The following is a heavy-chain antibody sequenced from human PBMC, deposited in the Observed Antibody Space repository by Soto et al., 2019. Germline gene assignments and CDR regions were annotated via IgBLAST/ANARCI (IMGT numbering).Heavy chain of an antibody. CDR1: GGSISSGGYS. CDR3: ARVSSGGEFFDY. Sequence: QLQLQESGSGLVKPSQTLSLTCGVSGGSISSGGYSWSWILQPPGKGLEWIGYIYHSGNTYYNPSLKSRVTISVGRSKNQFSLKLSSVTAADTAVYYCARVSSGGEFFDYWGQGTLVTVSS. CDR2: IYHSGNT. D-gene: IGHD3-10*01. J-gene: IGHJ4*02. V-gene: IGHV4-30-2*01.